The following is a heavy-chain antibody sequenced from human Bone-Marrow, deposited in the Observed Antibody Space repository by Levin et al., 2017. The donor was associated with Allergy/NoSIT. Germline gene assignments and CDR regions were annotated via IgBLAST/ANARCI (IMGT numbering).Heavy chain of an antibody. CDR1: GGSISSNTYY. V-gene: IGHV4-39*01. CDR3: ASGYYSRGDY. Sequence: SETLSLTCNVSGGSISSNTYYWGWIRQPPGKGLEWIASIYYSGNTYYNPSLKSRVAISVDASKNQFSLRLSSVTATDTALYYCASGYYSRGDYWGQGTLVTVSS. D-gene: IGHD3-3*01. J-gene: IGHJ4*02. CDR2: IYYSGNT.